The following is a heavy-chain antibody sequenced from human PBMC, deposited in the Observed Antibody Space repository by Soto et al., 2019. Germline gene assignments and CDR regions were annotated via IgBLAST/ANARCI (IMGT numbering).Heavy chain of an antibody. J-gene: IGHJ3*02. CDR1: GFTFSSYA. CDR2: ISYDGSNK. V-gene: IGHV3-30-3*01. D-gene: IGHD3-3*01. Sequence: QVQLVESGGGVVQPGRSLRLSCAASGFTFSSYAMHWVRHAPGKGLEWVAVISYDGSNKYYADSVKGRFTISRDNSKNTLYLEMNSLRAEDTGVYYCARDMVLRFLEWSPGAFDIWGQGTMVTVSS. CDR3: ARDMVLRFLEWSPGAFDI.